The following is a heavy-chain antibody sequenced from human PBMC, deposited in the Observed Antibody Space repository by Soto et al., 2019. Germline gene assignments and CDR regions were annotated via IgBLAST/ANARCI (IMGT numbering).Heavy chain of an antibody. CDR3: ARVGGFGATTIDY. CDR2: IYYSGST. Sequence: QVQLQESGPGLVKPSQTLSLTCTVSGGSISSGDYYWSWIRQPPGKGLEWIGYIYYSGSTYYNPCLKGRVTRAVDTSKNQFSLKLSSVTAADTAVYYCARVGGFGATTIDYWGQGTLVTVSS. CDR1: GGSISSGDYY. J-gene: IGHJ4*02. D-gene: IGHD3-10*01. V-gene: IGHV4-30-4*01.